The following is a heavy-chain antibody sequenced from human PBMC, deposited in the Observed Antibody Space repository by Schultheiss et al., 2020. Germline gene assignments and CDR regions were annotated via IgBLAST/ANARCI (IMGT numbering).Heavy chain of an antibody. Sequence: SVKVSCKASGFTFTSSAMQWVRQARGQRLEWIGWIVVGSGNTNYAQKFQERVTITRDMSTSTAYMELSSLRSEDTAVYYCARGRGSSTSCPFDYWGKGTLVTVSS. V-gene: IGHV1-58*02. CDR1: GFTFTSSA. CDR2: IVVGSGNT. CDR3: ARGRGSSTSCPFDY. D-gene: IGHD2-2*01. J-gene: IGHJ4*02.